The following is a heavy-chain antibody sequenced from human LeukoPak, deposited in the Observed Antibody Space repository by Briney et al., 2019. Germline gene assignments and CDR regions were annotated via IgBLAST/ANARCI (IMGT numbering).Heavy chain of an antibody. CDR3: AKAVAGYLDY. V-gene: IGHV3-30*02. CDR1: GFTFSSYG. CDR2: VRYDGSNK. D-gene: IGHD6-19*01. J-gene: IGHJ4*02. Sequence: GGSLRLSCAASGFTFSSYGMHWVRQAPGKGLEWVAFVRYDGSNKYYADSVKGRFTVSRDNSKNTLYLQMNSLRAEDTAVYYCAKAVAGYLDYWGQGTLVTVSS.